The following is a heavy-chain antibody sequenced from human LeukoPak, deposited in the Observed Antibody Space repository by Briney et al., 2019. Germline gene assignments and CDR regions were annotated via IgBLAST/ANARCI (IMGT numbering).Heavy chain of an antibody. Sequence: KPSETLSLTCAVYGGSFSGYYRSWIRQPPGKGLEWIGEINHSGSTNYNPSLKSRVTISVDTSKNQFSLKLSSVTAADTAVYYCARGPPWGDTAMAPYFDYWGQGTLVTVSS. CDR2: INHSGST. CDR3: ARGPPWGDTAMAPYFDY. V-gene: IGHV4-34*01. D-gene: IGHD5-18*01. CDR1: GGSFSGYY. J-gene: IGHJ4*02.